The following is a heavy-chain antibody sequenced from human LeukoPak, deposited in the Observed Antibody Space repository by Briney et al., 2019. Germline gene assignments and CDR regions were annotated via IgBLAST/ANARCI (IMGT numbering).Heavy chain of an antibody. CDR3: ARISDHNWYFDL. J-gene: IGHJ2*01. D-gene: IGHD1-14*01. CDR1: GYPFTTYD. CDR2: MNPSSGYT. Sequence: ASVRVSCKASGYPFTTYDINWVRQATGQGLEWMGWMNPSSGYTGYSQKFQGRVTMTRNTSITTAYMELSSLRSEDTAVYYCARISDHNWYFDLWSRGTLVTVSS. V-gene: IGHV1-8*01.